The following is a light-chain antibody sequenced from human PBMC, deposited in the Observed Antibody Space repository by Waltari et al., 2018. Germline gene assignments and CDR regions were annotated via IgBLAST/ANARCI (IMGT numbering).Light chain of an antibody. V-gene: IGKV3-11*01. CDR1: QSVSTY. CDR3: QHRSGWPPWT. J-gene: IGKJ1*01. CDR2: DVS. Sequence: EIVLTQSPATLSLSPGERAIISCRASQSVSTYLAWYQHRPGQAPRLLIHDVSNRATGIPARFSGSGSGTDFTLTISSLEPEDFAVYYCQHRSGWPPWTFGQGTKVEVK.